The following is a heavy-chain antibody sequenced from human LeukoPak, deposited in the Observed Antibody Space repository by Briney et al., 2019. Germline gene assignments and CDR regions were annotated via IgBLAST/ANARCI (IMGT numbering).Heavy chain of an antibody. J-gene: IGHJ4*02. CDR3: ARHDAVVTDHIDY. CDR1: GGSISSSSYY. CDR2: IYYSGST. Sequence: SETLSLTCTVSGGSISSSSYYWGWIRQPPGKGLEWIGSIYYSGSTYYNPSLKSRVTISVDTSKNQFPLKLSSVTAADTAVYYCARHDAVVTDHIDYWGQGTLVTVSS. D-gene: IGHD4-23*01. V-gene: IGHV4-39*01.